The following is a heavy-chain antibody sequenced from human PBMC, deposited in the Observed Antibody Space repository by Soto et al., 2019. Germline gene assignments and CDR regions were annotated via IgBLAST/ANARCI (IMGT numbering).Heavy chain of an antibody. CDR1: GFSLSSRDMG. D-gene: IGHD4-17*01. CDR3: ARRYGDYVRWFDY. V-gene: IGHV2-5*02. CDR2: IFWDGDK. Sequence: QITLKESGPSLVKPTETLTLTCTFSGFSLSSRDMGVAWIRQPPGKALEWLALIFWDGDKYYRPSLESRLTVTKDTSKNQVVLTMTNMDPEDAATYYCARRYGDYVRWFDYWGLGTLVTVSS. J-gene: IGHJ4*02.